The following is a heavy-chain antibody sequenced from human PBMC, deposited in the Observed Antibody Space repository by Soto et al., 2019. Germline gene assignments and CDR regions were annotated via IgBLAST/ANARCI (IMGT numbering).Heavy chain of an antibody. J-gene: IGHJ4*02. CDR1: GYIFVNYG. CDR3: ARDLGGWPDY. Sequence: SVKVSCKASGYIFVNYGIAWVRQAPGQGLEWLGRIIPIFGTTDYAQKFQGRVTITRDTSASTAYMELSSLRSEDTAGYYCARDLGGWPDYWGQGTLVTVAS. D-gene: IGHD2-15*01. CDR2: IIPIFGTT. V-gene: IGHV1-69*05.